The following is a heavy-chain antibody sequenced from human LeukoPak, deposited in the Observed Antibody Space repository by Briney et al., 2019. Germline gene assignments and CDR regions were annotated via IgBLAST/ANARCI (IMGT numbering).Heavy chain of an antibody. V-gene: IGHV4-59*08. CDR2: TYYSGST. CDR3: ARVYAAITIFGVVIVNAFDI. Sequence: SETLPLTCTVSGGSISSYHWSWIRQPPGKGLEWIGYTYYSGSTNYNPSLKSRVTISVDTSKNQFPLKLSSVTAADTAVYYCARVYAAITIFGVVIVNAFDIWGQGTMVTVSS. CDR1: GGSISSYH. D-gene: IGHD3-3*01. J-gene: IGHJ3*02.